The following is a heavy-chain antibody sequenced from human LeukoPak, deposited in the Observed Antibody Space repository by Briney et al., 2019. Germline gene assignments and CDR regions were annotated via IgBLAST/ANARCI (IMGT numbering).Heavy chain of an antibody. V-gene: IGHV1-18*01. CDR1: GYTFTSYG. CDR2: ISAYNGNT. D-gene: IGHD2-2*01. CDR3: ARDQGYCSSTSCYVLDWFDP. J-gene: IGHJ5*02. Sequence: ASVKVSCKASGYTFTSYGISWVRQARGQGLEWMGWISAYNGNTNYAQKLQGRVTMTTDTSTSTAYMELRSLRSDDTAVYYCARDQGYCSSTSCYVLDWFDPWGKGTLVTVSS.